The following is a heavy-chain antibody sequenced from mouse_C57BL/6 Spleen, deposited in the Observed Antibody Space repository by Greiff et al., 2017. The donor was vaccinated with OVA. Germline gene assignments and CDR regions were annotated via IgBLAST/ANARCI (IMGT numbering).Heavy chain of an antibody. V-gene: IGHV5-4*01. D-gene: IGHD2-3*01. Sequence: EVQRVESGGGLVKPGGSLKLSCAASGFTFSSYAMSWVRQTPEKRLEWVATISDGGSYTYYPDNVKGRFTISRDNAKNNLYLQMSHLKSEDTAMYYCARENGYYAFAYWGQGTLVTVSA. CDR3: ARENGYYAFAY. CDR1: GFTFSSYA. CDR2: ISDGGSYT. J-gene: IGHJ3*01.